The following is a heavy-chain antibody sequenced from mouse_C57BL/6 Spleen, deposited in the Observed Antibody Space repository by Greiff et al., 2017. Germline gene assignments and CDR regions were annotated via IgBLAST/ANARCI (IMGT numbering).Heavy chain of an antibody. Sequence: EVNLVESGGGLVKPGGSLKLSCAASGFTFSDYGMHWVRQAPEQGLEWVAYISSGSSTIYYADTVKGRFTISRDNATNTLFLQMTSLRSEDTAMYYCANYYGSSDWYVEGWGTGTTVTVSS. CDR2: ISSGSSTI. J-gene: IGHJ1*03. CDR3: ANYYGSSDWYVEG. D-gene: IGHD1-1*01. V-gene: IGHV5-17*01. CDR1: GFTFSDYG.